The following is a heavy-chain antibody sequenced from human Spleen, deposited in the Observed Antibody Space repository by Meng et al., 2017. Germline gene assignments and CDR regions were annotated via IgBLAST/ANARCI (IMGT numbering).Heavy chain of an antibody. Sequence: QGQLVTHGAEVKKPGPSVKVSCKPSGYTFPDYWLHWVRRAPGQGLEWMGRIDPKSGDTHYAQSFQGRVTMTGDTSISTAYMELSGLRSDGTAMYYCVRDEDISAAGKLFGDYWGQGTLVTVSS. V-gene: IGHV1-2*06. CDR1: GYTFPDYW. D-gene: IGHD6-13*01. J-gene: IGHJ4*02. CDR3: VRDEDISAAGKLFGDY. CDR2: IDPKSGDT.